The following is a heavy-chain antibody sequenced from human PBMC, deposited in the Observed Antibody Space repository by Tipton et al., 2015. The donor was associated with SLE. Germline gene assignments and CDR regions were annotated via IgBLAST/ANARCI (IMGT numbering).Heavy chain of an antibody. D-gene: IGHD5-12*01. J-gene: IGHJ4*02. CDR2: IYYSGST. CDR1: GGSISSYY. V-gene: IGHV4-59*01. CDR3: ARRHYSGPFDS. Sequence: TLSLTCTVSGGSISSYYWSWIRQPPGKGLEWIGYIYYSGSTNYNPSLKSRVTISVDTSKSQFSLKLSSVTAADTAVYYCARRHYSGPFDSWGQGTLVTVSS.